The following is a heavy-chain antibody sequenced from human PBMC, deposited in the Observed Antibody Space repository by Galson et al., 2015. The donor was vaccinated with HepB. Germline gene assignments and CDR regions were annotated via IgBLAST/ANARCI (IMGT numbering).Heavy chain of an antibody. CDR3: TTPADAYCGGDCYSGPGLDY. CDR1: GFTFSNAW. D-gene: IGHD2-21*01. CDR2: IKSKTDGGTT. V-gene: IGHV3-15*07. J-gene: IGHJ4*02. Sequence: SLRLSCAASGFTFSNAWMNWVRQAPGKGLEWVGRIKSKTDGGTTDYAAPVKGRFTISRDDSKNTLYLQMNSLKTEDTAVYYCTTPADAYCGGDCYSGPGLDYWGQGTLVTVSS.